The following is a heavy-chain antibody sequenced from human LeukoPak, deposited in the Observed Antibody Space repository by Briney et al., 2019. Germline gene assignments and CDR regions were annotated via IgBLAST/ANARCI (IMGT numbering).Heavy chain of an antibody. Sequence: GGSLRLSCAASGFTFSDYYMSWIRQAPGKGLEWVSYISSSGSTIYYADSVKGRFTISWDNAKNSLYLQMNSLRAEDTAVYYCARFHLVYDSSGYYYSWFDPWGQGTLVTVSS. J-gene: IGHJ5*02. CDR1: GFTFSDYY. CDR3: ARFHLVYDSSGYYYSWFDP. CDR2: ISSSGSTI. D-gene: IGHD3-22*01. V-gene: IGHV3-11*01.